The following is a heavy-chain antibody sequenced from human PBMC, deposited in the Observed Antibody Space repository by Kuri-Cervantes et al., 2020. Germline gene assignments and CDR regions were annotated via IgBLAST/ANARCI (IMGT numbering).Heavy chain of an antibody. CDR1: GFTFSAYA. J-gene: IGHJ4*02. CDR2: ISYDGKHK. V-gene: IGHV3-30*03. D-gene: IGHD3-3*01. Sequence: GGSLRLSCAASGFTFSAYAMHWVRQVPGKGLEWVAVISYDGKHKYYGDSMKGRFTISRDNAKNTLYLQMNSLRAEDTAVNYCATRILRKYYGKDYWGQGALVTVSS. CDR3: ATRILRKYYGKDY.